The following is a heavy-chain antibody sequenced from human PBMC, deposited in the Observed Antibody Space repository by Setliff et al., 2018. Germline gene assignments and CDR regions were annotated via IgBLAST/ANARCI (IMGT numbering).Heavy chain of an antibody. J-gene: IGHJ6*02. CDR3: ASEPTMVRGVIITSYGMDV. CDR2: ITPFNGNT. D-gene: IGHD3-10*01. V-gene: IGHV1-45*02. Sequence: SVKVSCKASGYTFTYRYLHWVRQAPGQALEWMGWITPFNGNTNYAQKFQDRVTITRDRSMSTAYMELSSLRSEDTAMYYCASEPTMVRGVIITSYGMDVWGQGTTGTVSS. CDR1: GYTFTYRY.